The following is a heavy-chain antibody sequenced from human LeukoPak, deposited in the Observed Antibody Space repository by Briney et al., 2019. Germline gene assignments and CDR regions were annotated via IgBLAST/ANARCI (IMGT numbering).Heavy chain of an antibody. CDR1: GFTFSSYA. J-gene: IGHJ6*04. CDR3: AKGGPGYCSSTSCYHYYYYGMDV. D-gene: IGHD2-2*01. V-gene: IGHV3-23*01. CDR2: ISGSGGST. Sequence: GGPLRLSCAASGFTFSSYAMSWVRQAPGKGLEWVSAISGSGGSTYYADSVKGRFTISRDNSKNTLYLQMNSLRAEDTAVYYCAKGGPGYCSSTSCYHYYYYGMDVWGKGTTVTVSS.